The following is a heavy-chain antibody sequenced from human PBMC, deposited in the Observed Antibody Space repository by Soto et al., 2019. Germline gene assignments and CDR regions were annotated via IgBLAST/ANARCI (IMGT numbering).Heavy chain of an antibody. V-gene: IGHV3-48*03. J-gene: IGHJ6*02. Sequence: PGGSLRLSCAASVFTFSSYEMNWVRQAPGKGLEWVSYISSSGSTIYYADSVKGRFTISRDNAKNSLYLQMNSLRAEDTAVYYCAREGGYSSSWYRSLPNYYGMDVWGQGTTVTVSS. CDR1: VFTFSSYE. D-gene: IGHD6-13*01. CDR2: ISSSGSTI. CDR3: AREGGYSSSWYRSLPNYYGMDV.